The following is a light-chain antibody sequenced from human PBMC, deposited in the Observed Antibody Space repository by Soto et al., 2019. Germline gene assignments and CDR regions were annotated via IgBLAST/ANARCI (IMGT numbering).Light chain of an antibody. CDR2: GAS. CDR1: QSVSSSY. V-gene: IGKV3-20*01. Sequence: DIVLTQSPGTLSLSPGERATRSCRASQSVSSSYLAWYQQKPGQAPRLLIYGASSRATGIPDRFSGSGSGTDFTLTISRLEPEDFAVYYCQQYGSSSWTFGQGTKVDIK. CDR3: QQYGSSSWT. J-gene: IGKJ1*01.